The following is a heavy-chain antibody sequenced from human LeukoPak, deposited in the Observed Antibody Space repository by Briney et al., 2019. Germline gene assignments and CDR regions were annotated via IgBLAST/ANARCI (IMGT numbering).Heavy chain of an antibody. CDR3: AKDPKDYYDSSKVGVFDY. CDR2: ISSSSSYI. CDR1: GFTFSSYS. J-gene: IGHJ4*02. D-gene: IGHD3-22*01. V-gene: IGHV3-21*01. Sequence: GGSLRLSCAASGFTFSSYSMNWVRQAPGKGLEWVSSISSSSSYIYYADSVKGRFTISRDNAKNSLYLQMNSLRAEDTAVYYCAKDPKDYYDSSKVGVFDYWGQGTLVTVSS.